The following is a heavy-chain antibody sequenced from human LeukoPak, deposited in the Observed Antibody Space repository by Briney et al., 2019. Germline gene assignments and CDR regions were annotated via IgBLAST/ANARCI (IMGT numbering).Heavy chain of an antibody. J-gene: IGHJ6*02. V-gene: IGHV3-33*01. Sequence: GGSLRLSCAASGFTFSSYGMHWVRQAPGKGLEWMAVIWYDGSNKYYADSVKGRFTISRDNSKNTLYLQMNSLRAEDTAVYYCARDIQGYSSGYYGMDVWGQGTTVTVSS. CDR3: ARDIQGYSSGYYGMDV. CDR2: IWYDGSNK. D-gene: IGHD6-19*01. CDR1: GFTFSSYG.